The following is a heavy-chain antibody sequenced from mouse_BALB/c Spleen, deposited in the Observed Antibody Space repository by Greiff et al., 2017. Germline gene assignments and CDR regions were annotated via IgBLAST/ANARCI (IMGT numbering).Heavy chain of an antibody. V-gene: IGHV5-6-5*01. CDR3: ARGNGWFAY. CDR2: ISSGGST. Sequence: EVQVVESGGGLVKPGGSLQLSCAASGFTFSSYAMSWVRQTPEKRLEWVASISSGGSTYYPDSVKGRFTISRDNARNILYLQMSSLRSEDTAMYYCARGNGWFAYWGQGTLVTVSA. CDR1: GFTFSSYA. J-gene: IGHJ3*01.